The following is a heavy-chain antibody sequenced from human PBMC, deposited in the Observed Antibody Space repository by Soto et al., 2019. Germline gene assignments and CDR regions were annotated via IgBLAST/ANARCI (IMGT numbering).Heavy chain of an antibody. CDR3: ARHLGYCSSTSCFSEKYYYYDMDA. J-gene: IGHJ6*02. Sequence: PGESLKISCKGSGYSFTSYWISWVRQMPGKGLEWMGRIDPSDSYTNYSPSFQGHVTISADKSISTAYLQWSSLKASDTAMYYCARHLGYCSSTSCFSEKYYYYDMDAWALDTAVTIS. D-gene: IGHD2-2*01. CDR1: GYSFTSYW. V-gene: IGHV5-10-1*01. CDR2: IDPSDSYT.